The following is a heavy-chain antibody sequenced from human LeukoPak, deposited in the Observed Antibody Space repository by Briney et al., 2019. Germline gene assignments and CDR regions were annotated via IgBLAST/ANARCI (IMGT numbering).Heavy chain of an antibody. Sequence: GGSLRLSCTSSGFTFKNYWMAWVRQAPGKGLEWVANINQDGSEKYYVDSVRGRFTISRDNSKNSLYLQMNSLRAEDTAVYYCARDLGELYSSSWYWSYYMDVWGKGTTVTVSS. V-gene: IGHV3-7*01. CDR1: GFTFKNYW. D-gene: IGHD6-13*01. CDR2: INQDGSEK. CDR3: ARDLGELYSSSWYWSYYMDV. J-gene: IGHJ6*03.